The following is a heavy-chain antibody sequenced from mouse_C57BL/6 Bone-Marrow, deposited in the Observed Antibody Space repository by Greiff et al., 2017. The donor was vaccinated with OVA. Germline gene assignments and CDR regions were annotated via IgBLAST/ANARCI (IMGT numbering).Heavy chain of an antibody. D-gene: IGHD2-1*01. CDR2: ISDGGSYT. V-gene: IGHV5-4*01. CDR1: GFTFSSYA. J-gene: IGHJ3*01. Sequence: EVHLVESGGGLVKPGGSLKLSCAASGFTFSSYAMSWVRQTPEKRLEWVATISDGGSYTYCPDNVKGRFTISRDNAKNNLYLQMSHLKSEDTAMYYCARGIYYGNYWFAYWGQGTLVTVSA. CDR3: ARGIYYGNYWFAY.